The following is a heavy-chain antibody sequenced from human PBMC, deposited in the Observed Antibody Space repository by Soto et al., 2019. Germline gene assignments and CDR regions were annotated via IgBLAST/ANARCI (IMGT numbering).Heavy chain of an antibody. V-gene: IGHV1-3*01. CDR3: ARDGSRSIAARPLYWFDP. Sequence: QVQLVQSGAEVKKPGASVKVSCKASGYTFTSYAMHWVRQAPGQRLEWMGWINAGNGNTKYSQKFQGRVTITRDTSASTAYMELSSLRSEDTAVYYCARDGSRSIAARPLYWFDPWGQGTLVTVSS. CDR1: GYTFTSYA. CDR2: INAGNGNT. D-gene: IGHD6-6*01. J-gene: IGHJ5*02.